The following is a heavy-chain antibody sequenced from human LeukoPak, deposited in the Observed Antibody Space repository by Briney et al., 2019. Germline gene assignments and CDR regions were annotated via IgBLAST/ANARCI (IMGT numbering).Heavy chain of an antibody. Sequence: GRSLRLSCAASGFTFSSYGMHWVRQAPDKGLEWVAFIRYDASNTYYGDSVKGRFTISRDNSKSTVYLQMNRPRVEDTAMYYCAKSYGANYFDYWGQGALVIVSS. CDR1: GFTFSSYG. D-gene: IGHD4-17*01. J-gene: IGHJ4*02. CDR2: IRYDASNT. CDR3: AKSYGANYFDY. V-gene: IGHV3-30*02.